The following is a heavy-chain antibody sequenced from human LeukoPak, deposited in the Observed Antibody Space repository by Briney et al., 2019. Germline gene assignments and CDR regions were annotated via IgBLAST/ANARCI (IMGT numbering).Heavy chain of an antibody. Sequence: PGGSLRLSCAASGFTFSSYGMHWVRQAPGKGLEWVAVISYDGSNKYYADSVKGRFTISRDNSKNTLYLQMNSLRAEDTAVYYCAKTFDGGIVVVINVPDDAFDIWGQGTMVTVSS. CDR3: AKTFDGGIVVVINVPDDAFDI. CDR1: GFTFSSYG. CDR2: ISYDGSNK. D-gene: IGHD3-22*01. V-gene: IGHV3-30*18. J-gene: IGHJ3*02.